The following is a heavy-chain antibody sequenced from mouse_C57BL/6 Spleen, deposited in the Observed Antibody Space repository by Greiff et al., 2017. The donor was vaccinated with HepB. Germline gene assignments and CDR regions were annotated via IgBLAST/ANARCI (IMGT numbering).Heavy chain of an antibody. J-gene: IGHJ4*01. V-gene: IGHV1-75*01. Sequence: QVQLQQSGPELVKPGASVKISCKASGYTFTDYYINWVKQRPGQGLEWIGWIFPGSGSTYYNEKFKGKATLTVDKSSSTAYMLLSSLTSEDSAVYFCASLYGIPPFEAMDYWGQGTSVTVSS. D-gene: IGHD1-1*01. CDR2: IFPGSGST. CDR3: ASLYGIPPFEAMDY. CDR1: GYTFTDYY.